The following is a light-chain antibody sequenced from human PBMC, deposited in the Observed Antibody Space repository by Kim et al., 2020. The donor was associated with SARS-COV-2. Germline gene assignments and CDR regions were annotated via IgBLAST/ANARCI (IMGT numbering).Light chain of an antibody. CDR2: GAS. V-gene: IGKV1-17*01. CDR3: LYHNNHLLN. J-gene: IGKJ4*01. CDR1: QAIGNH. Sequence: SASVGDRVTITCRASQAIGNHLALYQQKPGTAPKRLIYGASILQSGVPSRFSGSGSGTEFTLTISSLQPEDFTTYYCLYHNNHLLNFGGGTKLEI.